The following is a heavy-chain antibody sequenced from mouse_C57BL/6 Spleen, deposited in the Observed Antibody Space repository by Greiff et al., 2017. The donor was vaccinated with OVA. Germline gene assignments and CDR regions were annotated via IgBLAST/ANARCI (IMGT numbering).Heavy chain of an antibody. D-gene: IGHD2-4*01. CDR1: GYTFTSYW. Sequence: VQLQQPGTELVKPGASVKLSCKASGYTFTSYWMHWVKQRPGQGLEWIGNINPSNGGTNYNEKFKSKATLTVDKSSSTTYMQLSSLTSEDSAVYYCAPEWNGLRPLWFAYWGQGTLVTVSA. CDR3: APEWNGLRPLWFAY. J-gene: IGHJ3*01. CDR2: INPSNGGT. V-gene: IGHV1-53*01.